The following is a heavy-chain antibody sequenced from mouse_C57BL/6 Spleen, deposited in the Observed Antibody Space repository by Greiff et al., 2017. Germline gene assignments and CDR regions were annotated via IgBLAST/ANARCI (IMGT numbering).Heavy chain of an antibody. J-gene: IGHJ3*01. V-gene: IGHV5-4*01. CDR3: AREGDYDSAWFAY. CDR2: ISDGGSYT. CDR1: GFTFSSYA. D-gene: IGHD2-4*01. Sequence: EVKVVESGGGLVKPGGSLKLSCAASGFTFSSYAMSWVRQTPEKRLEWVATISDGGSYTYYPANVKGRFTISRDNANNYLYLQMSHLKSEDTAMYYCAREGDYDSAWFAYWGQGTLVTVSA.